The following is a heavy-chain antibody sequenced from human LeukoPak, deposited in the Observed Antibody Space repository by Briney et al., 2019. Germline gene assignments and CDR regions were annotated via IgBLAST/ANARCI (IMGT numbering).Heavy chain of an antibody. CDR2: ISSSSSYI. CDR1: GFTFSSYS. J-gene: IGHJ4*02. CDR3: ARDRGTAMEPYFDY. Sequence: GGSLRLSCAASGFTFSSYSMNWVRQAPGKGLEWVSSISSSSSYIYYADSVKGRFTISRDNAKNSLYLQMNSLRAEDTAVYYCARDRGTAMEPYFDYWGQGTLVTVSS. D-gene: IGHD5-18*01. V-gene: IGHV3-21*01.